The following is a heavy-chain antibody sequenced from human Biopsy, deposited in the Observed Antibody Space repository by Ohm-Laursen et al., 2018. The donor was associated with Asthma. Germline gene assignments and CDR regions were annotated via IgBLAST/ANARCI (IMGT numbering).Heavy chain of an antibody. D-gene: IGHD6-13*01. CDR2: IYYSGTT. Sequence: SDTLSLTCSLSSGSGGYMRSGNYYWGWIRQPPGKGLEWIGCIYYSGTTYYNPSLEGRVTVSADTSKNQFSLKLTSVTAADTAVYYCVRGSSSWHHGPFHYYYGLDVWGQGTTATVSS. V-gene: IGHV4-39*01. J-gene: IGHJ6*02. CDR1: SGSGGYMRSGNYY. CDR3: VRGSSSWHHGPFHYYYGLDV.